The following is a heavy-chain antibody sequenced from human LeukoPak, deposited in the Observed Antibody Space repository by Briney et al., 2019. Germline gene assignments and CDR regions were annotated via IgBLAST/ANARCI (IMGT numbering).Heavy chain of an antibody. CDR2: IYYSGST. Sequence: SETLSLTCTVSGGSISSYYWSWIRQPPGKGLEWIGYIYYSGSTYYNPSLTSRVTILVDTSKNQFSLKLSSVTAADTALYYCARGQYDILTGYYLQFDYWGQGTLVTVSS. V-gene: IGHV4-59*12. CDR3: ARGQYDILTGYYLQFDY. D-gene: IGHD3-9*01. CDR1: GGSISSYY. J-gene: IGHJ4*02.